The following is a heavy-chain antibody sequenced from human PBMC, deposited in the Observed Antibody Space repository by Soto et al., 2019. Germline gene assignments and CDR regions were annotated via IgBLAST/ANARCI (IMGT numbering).Heavy chain of an antibody. J-gene: IGHJ1*01. CDR1: GYSFTTNW. D-gene: IGHD3-10*01. CDR3: ATTARGVGS. CDR2: INPGDSET. V-gene: IGHV5-51*03. Sequence: EVQLVQSGAEVKKPGESLKISCEASGYSFTTNWIGWVRQMPGKGLEWMGIINPGDSETRYSPSFQGQVTISADKSINTAYLQWSSLKASDSAMYYCATTARGVGSWGQGTLVTVSS.